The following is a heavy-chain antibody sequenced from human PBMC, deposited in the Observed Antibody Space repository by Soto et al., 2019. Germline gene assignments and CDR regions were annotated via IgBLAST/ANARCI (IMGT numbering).Heavy chain of an antibody. V-gene: IGHV3-33*01. Sequence: QVQLVESGGGVVQPGRSLRLSCAASGFTFSTYGMHWVRQAPGKGLEWVATIWYEGSNIHYADSVKGRFTISRDNSKNTLALQMNSLRVEDTAVYYCARDRWRGDGYNFDYWGQGTLVTVSS. J-gene: IGHJ4*02. CDR2: IWYEGSNI. CDR1: GFTFSTYG. CDR3: ARDRWRGDGYNFDY. D-gene: IGHD5-12*01.